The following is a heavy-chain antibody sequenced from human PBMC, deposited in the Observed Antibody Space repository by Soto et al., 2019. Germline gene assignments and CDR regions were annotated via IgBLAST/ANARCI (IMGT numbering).Heavy chain of an antibody. CDR1: GFTFTNLW. J-gene: IGHJ1*01. CDR2: INGDGTIT. V-gene: IGHV3-74*01. Sequence: EVQLVESGGGLVQPGGSLRLSCAASGFTFTNLWIYWVRQTPEKGLVWVAGINGDGTITAYADSVKGRFTISRDNAESTLYLQMNSLTIEDTALYYCVRDFRWGQGTLVTVSS. CDR3: VRDFR.